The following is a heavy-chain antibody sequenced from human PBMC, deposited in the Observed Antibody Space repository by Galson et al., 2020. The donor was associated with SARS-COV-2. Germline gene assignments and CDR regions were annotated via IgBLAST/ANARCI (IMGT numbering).Heavy chain of an antibody. D-gene: IGHD3-22*01. CDR1: GGSISSGGYY. CDR2: IYYSGST. CDR3: ARGDYYDSSGYYYVGQTTLGACGI. J-gene: IGHJ3*02. V-gene: IGHV4-31*03. Sequence: SQTLSLTCTVSGGSISSGGYYWSWIRQHPGKGLEWIGYIYYSGSTYYNPSLKSRVTISVDTSKNQFSLNLSSVTAADTAVYYCARGDYYDSSGYYYVGQTTLGACGIWGQGTMVTVSS.